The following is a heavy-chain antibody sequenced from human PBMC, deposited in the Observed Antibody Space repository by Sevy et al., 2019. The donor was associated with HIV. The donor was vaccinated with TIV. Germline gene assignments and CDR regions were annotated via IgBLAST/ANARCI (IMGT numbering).Heavy chain of an antibody. Sequence: SETLSLTCTVSGASISSSGYYWGWIRQSPGNGLEWIATINYSGTTFYNPSLKSRITISADTSKNQFSLDLNSVTAADSAIYYCAGPFLIYNHGWSYYDYWGQGTLVTVSS. CDR2: INYSGTT. D-gene: IGHD6-19*01. CDR1: GASISSSGYY. V-gene: IGHV4-39*01. CDR3: AGPFLIYNHGWSYYDY. J-gene: IGHJ4*02.